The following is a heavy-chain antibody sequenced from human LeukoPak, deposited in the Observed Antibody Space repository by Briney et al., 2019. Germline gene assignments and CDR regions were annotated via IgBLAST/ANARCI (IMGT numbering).Heavy chain of an antibody. D-gene: IGHD2-21*02. CDR3: ARFPPAEYCPDCYYSDY. J-gene: IGHJ4*02. Sequence: GESLQISCKGSGYRFTSYWIGWVRQMPGKGLEWMGIIYPGDSDTRYSPSFQGQVTISADKSISTAYLQWSSLKASDTAMYYCARFPPAEYCPDCYYSDYWGQGTLVTVSS. V-gene: IGHV5-51*01. CDR1: GYRFTSYW. CDR2: IYPGDSDT.